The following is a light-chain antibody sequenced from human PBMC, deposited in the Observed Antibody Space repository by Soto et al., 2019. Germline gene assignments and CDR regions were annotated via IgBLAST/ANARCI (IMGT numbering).Light chain of an antibody. CDR1: SSDVGGYKH. CDR2: DVS. V-gene: IGLV2-14*03. Sequence: QSALTQPASVSGSPGQSITISCTGTSSDVGGYKHVSWYRQRPGKAPILMIYDVSDRPSGVSNRSSGSKSGNTASLTISGLQAEDEADYYCSSYTSSSTWVFGGGTQLTVL. CDR3: SSYTSSSTWV. J-gene: IGLJ7*01.